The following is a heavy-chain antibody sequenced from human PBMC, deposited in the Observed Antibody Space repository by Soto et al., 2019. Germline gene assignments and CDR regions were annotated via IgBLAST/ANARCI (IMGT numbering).Heavy chain of an antibody. CDR1: GFTFHDFA. J-gene: IGHJ3*02. V-gene: IGHV3-9*01. D-gene: IGHD1-20*01. Sequence: VQLVESEGGLVQPGKSLRLSCAASGFTFHDFAMHWVRQAPGKGLEWVSGISWNSGSLGYADSVNGRVIISRDNAMNSLYLQMNSLRAEETALYYCAKDKGYNWNDVAAFDIWGQGTMVTVSS. CDR2: ISWNSGSL. CDR3: AKDKGYNWNDVAAFDI.